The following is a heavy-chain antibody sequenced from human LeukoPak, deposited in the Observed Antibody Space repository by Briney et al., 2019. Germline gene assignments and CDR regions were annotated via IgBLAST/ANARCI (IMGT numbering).Heavy chain of an antibody. CDR3: ASGSSSRLGD. Sequence: GASVKVSCKASGGTFSSYAISWVRQAPGQGLEWMGGIIPIFGTANYAQKFQGRVTITTDESTSIAYMELSSLRSEDTAVYYCASGSSSRLGDWGQGTLVTVSS. CDR1: GGTFSSYA. CDR2: IIPIFGTA. J-gene: IGHJ4*02. D-gene: IGHD6-6*01. V-gene: IGHV1-69*05.